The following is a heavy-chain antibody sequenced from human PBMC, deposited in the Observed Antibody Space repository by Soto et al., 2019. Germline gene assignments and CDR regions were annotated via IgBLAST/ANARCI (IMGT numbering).Heavy chain of an antibody. D-gene: IGHD4-17*01. J-gene: IGHJ6*04. CDR3: AGFRGDYVGGYHSSGLDF. Sequence: GASVKVSCKASGYTFTSYAMHWVRQAPGQRLEWMGWINAGNGNTKYSQKFQGRVTITRDTSASTAYMELSSLRSEDTAVYYCAGFRGDYVGGYHSSGLDFWGKGTTVTVSS. V-gene: IGHV1-3*01. CDR1: GYTFTSYA. CDR2: INAGNGNT.